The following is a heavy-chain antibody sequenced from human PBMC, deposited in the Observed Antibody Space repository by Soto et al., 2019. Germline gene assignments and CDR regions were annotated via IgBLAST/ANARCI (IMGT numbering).Heavy chain of an antibody. V-gene: IGHV1-3*01. Sequence: QVQLVQSGAEVKKPGASVKVSCKASGYSFTSYAVHWVREAPGQRLEWMGWINVGNGVTKYSQKFQGRATITSDTSASTAYMELSSLTSEDTAVYYCARDPWVDTGARLGYYYYYMDVWGKGTTVTVSS. CDR2: INVGNGVT. D-gene: IGHD1-7*01. J-gene: IGHJ6*03. CDR3: ARDPWVDTGARLGYYYYYMDV. CDR1: GYSFTSYA.